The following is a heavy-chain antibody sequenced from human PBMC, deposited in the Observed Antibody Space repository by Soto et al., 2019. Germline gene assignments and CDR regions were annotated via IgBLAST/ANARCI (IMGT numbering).Heavy chain of an antibody. CDR2: IYHSGST. D-gene: IGHD3-9*01. CDR3: ARGGGLTNYYYGMDV. Sequence: SETLSLTCAVSGGSISSGGYSWSWIRQPPGKGLEWIGYIYHSGSTYYNPSLKSRVTISVDRSKNQFSLKLSSVTAADTAVYYRARGGGLTNYYYGMDVWGQGTTVTVSS. CDR1: GGSISSGGYS. V-gene: IGHV4-30-2*01. J-gene: IGHJ6*02.